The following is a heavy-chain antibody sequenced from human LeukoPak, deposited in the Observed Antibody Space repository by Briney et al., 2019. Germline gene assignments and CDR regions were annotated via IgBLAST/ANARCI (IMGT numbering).Heavy chain of an antibody. J-gene: IGHJ5*02. V-gene: IGHV4-4*07. CDR2: IYTSGST. CDR3: ARGGPIAVAGDWFDP. D-gene: IGHD6-19*01. Sequence: SETLSLTCTVSGGSISSYYWSWIRQPAGKGLEWIGRIYTSGSTNYNPSLKSRVTMSVDTSKNQFSLKLSSVTAADTAVYYCARGGPIAVAGDWFDPWGQGTLVTVSS. CDR1: GGSISSYY.